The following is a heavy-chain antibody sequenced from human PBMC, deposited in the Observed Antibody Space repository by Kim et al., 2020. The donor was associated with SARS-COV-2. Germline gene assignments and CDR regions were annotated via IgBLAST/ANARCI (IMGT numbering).Heavy chain of an antibody. CDR2: ISGSGGST. CDR1: GFTFSSYA. CDR3: AKFDGIAARRVLVWGSYPFDY. Sequence: GGSLRLSCAASGFTFSSYAMSWVRQAPGKGLEWVSAISGSGGSTYYADSVKGRFTISRDNSKNTLYLQMNSLRAEDTAVYYCAKFDGIAARRVLVWGSYPFDYWGQGTLVTVSS. D-gene: IGHD6-6*01. V-gene: IGHV3-23*01. J-gene: IGHJ4*02.